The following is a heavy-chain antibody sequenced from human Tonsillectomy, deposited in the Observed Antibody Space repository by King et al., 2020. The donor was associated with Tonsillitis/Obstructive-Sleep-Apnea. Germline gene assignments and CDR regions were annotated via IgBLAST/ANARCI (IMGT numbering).Heavy chain of an antibody. CDR2: ISSSVSTI. D-gene: IGHD6-19*01. Sequence: VQLVESGGGLVQPGGSLRLSCAASGFTFSSYEMNWVRQAPGKGLEWVSYISSSVSTIYYADSVKGRFTISRDNAKNSLYLQMNSLRAEDTAVYYCARGSGIAVEYDYWGQGTLVTVSS. V-gene: IGHV3-48*03. CDR3: ARGSGIAVEYDY. J-gene: IGHJ4*02. CDR1: GFTFSSYE.